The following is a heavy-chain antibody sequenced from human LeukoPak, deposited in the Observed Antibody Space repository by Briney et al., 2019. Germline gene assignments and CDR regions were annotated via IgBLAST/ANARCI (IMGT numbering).Heavy chain of an antibody. CDR1: GGSFGGYY. Sequence: SETLSLTCAAYGGSFGGYYWSWIRQPPGKGLEWIGEINHSGSTNYNPSLKSRVTIPVDTSKNQFSLKLSSVTAADTAVYYCARHRGYYDSSGTHDYWGQGTLVTVSS. D-gene: IGHD3-22*01. J-gene: IGHJ4*02. CDR3: ARHRGYYDSSGTHDY. V-gene: IGHV4-34*01. CDR2: INHSGST.